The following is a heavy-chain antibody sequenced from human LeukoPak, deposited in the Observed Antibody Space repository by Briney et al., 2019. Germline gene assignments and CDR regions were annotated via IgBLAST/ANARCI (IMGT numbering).Heavy chain of an antibody. Sequence: GRSLRLSCAASGFTFSSYGMHWVRQAPGKGLEGVAIISYDGTNNYYADSVKGRFTISRDNSKNTLYLQMNSLRAEDTAMYYCARAHLSSSSTDYMDVWGKGTTVTVSS. D-gene: IGHD6-6*01. CDR1: GFTFSSYG. J-gene: IGHJ6*03. V-gene: IGHV3-30*03. CDR2: ISYDGTNN. CDR3: ARAHLSSSSTDYMDV.